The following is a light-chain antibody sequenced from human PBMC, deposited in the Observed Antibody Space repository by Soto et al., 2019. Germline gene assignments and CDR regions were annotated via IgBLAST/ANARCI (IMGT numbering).Light chain of an antibody. V-gene: IGKV3-11*01. CDR2: DAS. J-gene: IGKJ5*01. CDR1: QSVTKY. CDR3: QQRSNWPIT. Sequence: GQSDSLYGRASQSVTKYLVWYQQKPGQAPRLLISDASYRATGIPARFSCSGSGTDFTLTICSLEPEDFALYYCQQRSNWPITFGQGTRLEIK.